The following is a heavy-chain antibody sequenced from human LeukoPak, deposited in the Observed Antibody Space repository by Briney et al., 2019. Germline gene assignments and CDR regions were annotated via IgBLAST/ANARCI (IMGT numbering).Heavy chain of an antibody. CDR2: TYYRSKWYN. CDR3: ARDYPQNGGELRFDH. Sequence: SQTLSLTCAISGDSVSSNSAAWNWIRQSPSRGLEWLGRTYYRSKWYNDYAVSVKSRITINPDTSRNQFSLQLNSMTPEDTAVYYCARDYPQNGGELRFDHWGQGTLVTVSS. CDR1: GDSVSSNSAA. J-gene: IGHJ4*02. V-gene: IGHV6-1*01. D-gene: IGHD3-16*01.